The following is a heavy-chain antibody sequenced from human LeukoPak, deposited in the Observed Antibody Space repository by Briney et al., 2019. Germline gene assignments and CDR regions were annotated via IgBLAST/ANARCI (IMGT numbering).Heavy chain of an antibody. D-gene: IGHD1-26*01. Sequence: SETLPLTCTVSGGSISTYYWSWIRQPPGEGLEWIGSIYYSGTTNSNPSLKSRATISVDTSKNHLSLKVSSVTAADTAVYYCARGASGTLYDAFDIWGQGTMVTVSS. J-gene: IGHJ3*02. CDR2: IYYSGTT. V-gene: IGHV4-59*01. CDR3: ARGASGTLYDAFDI. CDR1: GGSISTYY.